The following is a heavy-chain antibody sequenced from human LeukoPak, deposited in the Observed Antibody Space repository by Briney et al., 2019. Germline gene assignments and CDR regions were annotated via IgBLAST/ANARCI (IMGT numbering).Heavy chain of an antibody. V-gene: IGHV4-4*02. J-gene: IGHJ4*02. CDR1: GGSISSTNW. D-gene: IGHD3-16*01. Sequence: SETLSLTCAVSGGSISSTNWWSWVRQPPGKGLEWIGEIYHSGSTNYNPSLKGRVTMSVDTSKNQFSLNLSSVTAADTAVYYCARGRIGGPKAPFDYWGQGTLVTVSS. CDR2: IYHSGST. CDR3: ARGRIGGPKAPFDY.